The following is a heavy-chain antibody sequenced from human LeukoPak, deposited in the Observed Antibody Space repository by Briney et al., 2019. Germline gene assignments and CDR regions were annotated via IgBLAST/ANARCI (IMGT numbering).Heavy chain of an antibody. CDR3: ATDISTHYFGS. Sequence: GGSLRLSCAASGISFRSYGMHWVRQAPGKGLEWVTFIWYDASNKYYAESVKGRFTISRDNSRNTVFLQMNSLRAEDTAIYYCATDISTHYFGSWGQGTLVTVSS. D-gene: IGHD3-9*01. J-gene: IGHJ4*02. CDR2: IWYDASNK. CDR1: GISFRSYG. V-gene: IGHV3-30*02.